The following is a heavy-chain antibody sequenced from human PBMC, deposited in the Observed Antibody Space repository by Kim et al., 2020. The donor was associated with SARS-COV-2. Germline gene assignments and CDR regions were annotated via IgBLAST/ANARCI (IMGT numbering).Heavy chain of an antibody. V-gene: IGHV3-33*01. D-gene: IGHD6-13*01. CDR2: IWYDGSNK. CDR3: AREGLEGSSLFDY. J-gene: IGHJ4*02. Sequence: GGSLRLSCAASGFTFSSYGMHWVRQAPGKGLEWVAVIWYDGSNKYYADSVKGRFTISRDNSKNTLYLQMNSLRAEDTAVYYCAREGLEGSSLFDYWGQGTLVTVSS. CDR1: GFTFSSYG.